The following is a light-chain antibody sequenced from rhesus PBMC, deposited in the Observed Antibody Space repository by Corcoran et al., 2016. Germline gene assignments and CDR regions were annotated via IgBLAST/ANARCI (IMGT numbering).Light chain of an antibody. CDR1: QDISRY. CDR2: TAA. CDR3: LQHKSYPRT. J-gene: IGKJ1*01. Sequence: DIQMTQSSSSLSASVGDTVTITCRASQDISRYLNWYQQKPGKAPNLLIYTAANLETGVPSRFSGSGSGTEFTLTISNLQPEDFAAYYCLQHKSYPRTFGQGTKVEIK. V-gene: IGKV1-28*01.